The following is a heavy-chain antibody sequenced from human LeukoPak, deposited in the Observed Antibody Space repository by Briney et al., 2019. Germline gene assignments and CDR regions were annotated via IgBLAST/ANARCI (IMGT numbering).Heavy chain of an antibody. CDR2: IYYSGST. J-gene: IGHJ4*02. V-gene: IGHV4-39*01. CDR1: GGSISSSSYY. CDR3: ARQHGSYRHEYYFDY. D-gene: IGHD1-26*01. Sequence: PSETLSLTCTVSGGSISSSSYYWGWIRQPPGKGLEWIGSIYYSGSTYYNPSLKSRVTISVDTSKNQFSLKLSSVTAADTAVYYCARQHGSYRHEYYFDYWAREPWSPSPQ.